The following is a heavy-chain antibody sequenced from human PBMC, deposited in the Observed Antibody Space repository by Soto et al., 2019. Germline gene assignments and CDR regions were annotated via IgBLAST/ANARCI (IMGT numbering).Heavy chain of an antibody. J-gene: IGHJ6*02. Sequence: GASVKVSCKASGGTFSSYAISWVRQAPGQGLEWMGGIIPIFGTANYAQKFQGRVTITADESTSTAYMELSSLRSEDTAVYYCARDRRGPHVFWVVYYPHPSYYYYYGMDVWGQGTTVTVSS. CDR3: ARDRRGPHVFWVVYYPHPSYYYYYGMDV. CDR1: GGTFSSYA. CDR2: IIPIFGTA. D-gene: IGHD3-3*01. V-gene: IGHV1-69*13.